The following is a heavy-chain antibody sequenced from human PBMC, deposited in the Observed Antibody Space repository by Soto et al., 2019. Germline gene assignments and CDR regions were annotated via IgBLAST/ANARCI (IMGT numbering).Heavy chain of an antibody. CDR1: GFTFSSYA. Sequence: EVKLLDSGGGLVQTGGSLRLSCAASGFTFSSYAMGWVRQAPWKGLDWVSVISGSGGITYSADSVKGRFTISRDNSKNILYLQMNILRAEDTAVYYCAKGIPDTGGYYYYSMDVWGQGTAVTVAS. D-gene: IGHD5-18*01. CDR2: ISGSGGIT. CDR3: AKGIPDTGGYYYYSMDV. V-gene: IGHV3-23*01. J-gene: IGHJ6*02.